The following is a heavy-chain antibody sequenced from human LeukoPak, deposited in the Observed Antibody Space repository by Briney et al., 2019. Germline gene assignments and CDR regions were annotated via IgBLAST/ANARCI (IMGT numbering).Heavy chain of an antibody. Sequence: ASVKVSCKASGGTFSSYAISWVRQAPGQGLEWMGGIIPIFGTANYAQKVQGRVTITTDESTSTAYMELSSLRSADTAVYYCARDLDSRRTMDVWGKGTTVTVSS. J-gene: IGHJ6*03. D-gene: IGHD3-3*01. V-gene: IGHV1-69*05. CDR3: ARDLDSRRTMDV. CDR2: IIPIFGTA. CDR1: GGTFSSYA.